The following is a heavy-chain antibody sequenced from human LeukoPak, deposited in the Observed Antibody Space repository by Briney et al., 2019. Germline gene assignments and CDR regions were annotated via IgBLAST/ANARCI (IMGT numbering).Heavy chain of an antibody. J-gene: IGHJ4*02. CDR2: IYYSGST. D-gene: IGHD3-22*01. CDR3: ARTLSEFSYDSSGYSFDY. V-gene: IGHV4-61*01. CDR1: GVSVSSGSYY. Sequence: PSETLSLTCTVSGVSVSSGSYYWSWIRQPPGKGLEWIGYIYYSGSTNYNPSLKSRVTISVDTSKNQFSLKLSSVTAADTAVYYCARTLSEFSYDSSGYSFDYWGQGTLVTVSS.